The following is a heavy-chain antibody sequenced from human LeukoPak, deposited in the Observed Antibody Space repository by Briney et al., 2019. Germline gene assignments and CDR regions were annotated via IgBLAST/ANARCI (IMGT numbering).Heavy chain of an antibody. CDR1: GYTFTGYY. Sequence: GASVKVSCKASGYTFTGYYMHWVRQAPGQGLEWMGWINPNSGGTNYAQKFQGRVTMTRDTSISTAYMELSSLRSDDTAVYYCARDIHPSKTYYDILTGQSAPGYFDYWGQGTLVTVSS. CDR3: ARDIHPSKTYYDILTGQSAPGYFDY. D-gene: IGHD3-9*01. J-gene: IGHJ4*02. CDR2: INPNSGGT. V-gene: IGHV1-2*02.